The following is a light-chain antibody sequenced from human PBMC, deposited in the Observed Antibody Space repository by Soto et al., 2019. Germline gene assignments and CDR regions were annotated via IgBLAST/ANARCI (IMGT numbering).Light chain of an antibody. V-gene: IGLV2-8*01. Sequence: QSVLTQPPSASGSPGQSVTISCTGTSSDVGAYNYVSWYQQHPGKAPQHIIYDVSKRSSGVPDRFSGSKSGNTASLTVSGLQAEDEADYSCSSHAGSSVVFGGGTKLTVL. CDR3: SSHAGSSVV. CDR1: SSDVGAYNY. J-gene: IGLJ2*01. CDR2: DVS.